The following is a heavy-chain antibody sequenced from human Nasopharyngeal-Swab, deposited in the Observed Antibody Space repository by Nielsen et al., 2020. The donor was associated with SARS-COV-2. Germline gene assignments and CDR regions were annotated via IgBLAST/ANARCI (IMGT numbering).Heavy chain of an antibody. Sequence: ASVKVSCKASGYTFTSYYMHWVRQAPGQGLEWMGIINPSGGSTSYAQKFQGRVTMTRDTSTSTVYMELSSLRSEDKAVYYCARDPEAVAPFYGMDVWGQGTTVTVSS. D-gene: IGHD6-19*01. CDR1: GYTFTSYY. J-gene: IGHJ6*02. CDR3: ARDPEAVAPFYGMDV. V-gene: IGHV1-46*01. CDR2: INPSGGST.